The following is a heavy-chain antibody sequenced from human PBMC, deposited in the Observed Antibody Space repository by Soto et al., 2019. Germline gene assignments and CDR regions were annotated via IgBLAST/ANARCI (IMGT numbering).Heavy chain of an antibody. CDR2: TYYRSKWYT. V-gene: IGHV6-1*01. CDR1: GDSVSNNSGA. Sequence: SQTLSLTCAISGDSVSNNSGAWNWIRQSPSRGLEWLGRTYYRSKWYTDYAVSVKSRIAINPDTSKNHFSLQLNSVTPEDTAVYYSAVRIKYFGSSPCYYGMDVWCQGPTVTVSS. D-gene: IGHD3-9*01. CDR3: AVRIKYFGSSPCYYGMDV. J-gene: IGHJ6*02.